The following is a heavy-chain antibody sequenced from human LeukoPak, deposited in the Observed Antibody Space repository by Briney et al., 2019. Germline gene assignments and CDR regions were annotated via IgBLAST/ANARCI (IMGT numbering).Heavy chain of an antibody. CDR3: ARVTKAAAGTASYWYFDL. CDR1: GFTFSSYS. Sequence: GGSLRLSCAASGFTFSSYSMNWVRQAPGKGLEWVSSISSSSSYIYYADSVKGRFTISRDNAKNSLYLQMNSLRAEDTAVYYCARVTKAAAGTASYWYFDLWGRGTLVTVSS. D-gene: IGHD6-13*01. J-gene: IGHJ2*01. V-gene: IGHV3-21*01. CDR2: ISSSSSYI.